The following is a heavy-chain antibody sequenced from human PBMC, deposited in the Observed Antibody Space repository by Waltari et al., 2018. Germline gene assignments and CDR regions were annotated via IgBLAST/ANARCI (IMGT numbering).Heavy chain of an antibody. CDR2: IKEDGSEK. J-gene: IGHJ4*02. V-gene: IGHV3-7*01. D-gene: IGHD3-3*01. Sequence: EVQLVESGGGVVQPGGSLRISCAASEFTFAYYWVTWVRQAPGKGLEWVANIKEDGSEKYYVDSVKGRFTISRDNAKNSLYLQMSSLRVEDTAVYYCATQSWSNFEYWGQGTLVTVSS. CDR3: ATQSWSNFEY. CDR1: EFTFAYYW.